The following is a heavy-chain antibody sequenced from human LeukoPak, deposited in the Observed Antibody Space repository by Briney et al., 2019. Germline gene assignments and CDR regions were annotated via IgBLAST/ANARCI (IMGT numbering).Heavy chain of an antibody. J-gene: IGHJ5*02. V-gene: IGHV3-21*01. CDR3: ARALRYFDWLLHGTNWFDP. D-gene: IGHD3-9*01. CDR2: ISSSSSYI. Sequence: SGRSLRLSCAASGFTFSSYSMNWVRQAPGKGLEWVSSISSSSSYIYYADSVKGRFTISRDNAKNSLYLQMNSLRAEDTAVYYCARALRYFDWLLHGTNWFDPWGQGTLVTVSS. CDR1: GFTFSSYS.